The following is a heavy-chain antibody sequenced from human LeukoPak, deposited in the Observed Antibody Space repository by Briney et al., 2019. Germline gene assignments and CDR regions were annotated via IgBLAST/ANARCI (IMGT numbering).Heavy chain of an antibody. V-gene: IGHV4-34*01. CDR3: ARGYYGSGKPRNYYYYYGMDV. CDR1: GGSFSGYY. D-gene: IGHD3-10*01. J-gene: IGHJ6*04. Sequence: SETLSLTCAVYGGSFSGYYWSWIRQPPGKGLEWIGEINHSGSTNYNPSLRSRVTILVDTSKNQFSLKLSSVTAADTAVYYCARGYYGSGKPRNYYYYYGMDVWGKGTTVTVSS. CDR2: INHSGST.